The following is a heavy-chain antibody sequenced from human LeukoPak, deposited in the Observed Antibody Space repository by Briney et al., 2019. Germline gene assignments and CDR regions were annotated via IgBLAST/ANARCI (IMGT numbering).Heavy chain of an antibody. CDR1: GGSISSGGYY. V-gene: IGHV4-31*03. J-gene: IGHJ4*02. Sequence: SETLSLTCTVSGGSISSGGYYWSWIRQHPGKGLEWIGYIYYSGSTYYNPSLKSRVTISVDTSKNQFSLKLSSVTAADTAVYYCASQAQYSNFDPYYFDYWGQGTLVTVSS. CDR3: ASQAQYSNFDPYYFDY. CDR2: IYYSGST. D-gene: IGHD4-4*01.